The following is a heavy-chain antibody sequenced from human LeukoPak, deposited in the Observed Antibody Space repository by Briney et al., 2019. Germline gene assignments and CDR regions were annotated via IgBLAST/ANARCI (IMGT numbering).Heavy chain of an antibody. J-gene: IGHJ5*02. CDR1: GGTFSSYA. CDR3: ARGHSGWYNWNDGSWFDP. CDR2: IIPIFGTA. Sequence: GASVKVSCKASGGTFSSYAISWVRQAPGQGLEWMGGIIPIFGTANYAQKFQGRVTITADESTSTAYMELSSLRSEDTAVYYCARGHSGWYNWNDGSWFDPWGQGTLVTVSS. V-gene: IGHV1-69*13. D-gene: IGHD1-20*01.